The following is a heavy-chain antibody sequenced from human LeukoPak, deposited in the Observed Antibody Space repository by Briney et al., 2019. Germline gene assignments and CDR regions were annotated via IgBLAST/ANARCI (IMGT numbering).Heavy chain of an antibody. CDR2: IKPENGRT. CDR1: GYTFTGYY. J-gene: IGHJ4*02. V-gene: IGHV1-2*02. D-gene: IGHD1-20*01. Sequence: GASVKVSCKASGYTFTGYYIHWVRQAPGQGLEWMGWIKPENGRTNYAQQFPGRVILSRDTSISTVYMEVLRLASDDTAVYYCAREESNWSYYYFDFWGQGSLVTVSS. CDR3: AREESNWSYYYFDF.